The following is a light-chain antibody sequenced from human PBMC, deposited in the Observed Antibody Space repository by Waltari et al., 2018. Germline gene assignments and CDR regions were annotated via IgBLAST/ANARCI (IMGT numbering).Light chain of an antibody. CDR3: QHYVRLPAT. CDR2: GAS. J-gene: IGKJ1*01. CDR1: QSVSRTV. V-gene: IGKV3-20*01. Sequence: SCRASQSVSRTVAWYQQKPGQAPRLIIYGASTRATGIPERFSGGGSGTDCSLTISRLEPEDFALYYCQHYVRLPATFGQGTKVEIK.